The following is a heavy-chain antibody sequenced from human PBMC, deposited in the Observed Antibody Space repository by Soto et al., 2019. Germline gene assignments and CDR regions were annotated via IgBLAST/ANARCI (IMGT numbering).Heavy chain of an antibody. Sequence: VQLLESGGHLVQPGRSLRLSCAASGFTFSSYAMSWVRQAPGKGLEWVSSVSAGGDMTYYSDSVKGRFTISRDNSNNALFLQMNSLRIEDTALYYCARGDRGGSGSPASYYYSGLDVWGQGTTVTVS. CDR1: GFTFSSYA. CDR3: ARGDRGGSGSPASYYYSGLDV. D-gene: IGHD3-10*01. J-gene: IGHJ6*02. CDR2: VSAGGDMT. V-gene: IGHV3-23*01.